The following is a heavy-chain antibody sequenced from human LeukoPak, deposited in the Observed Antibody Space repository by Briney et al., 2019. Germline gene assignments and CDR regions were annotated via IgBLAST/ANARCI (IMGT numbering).Heavy chain of an antibody. CDR2: INPGDSDT. D-gene: IGHD2-2*01. J-gene: IGHJ4*02. V-gene: IGHV5-51*01. Sequence: GESLKISCQGSGYTFTSSWIGWVRQLSGKGLEWMGVINPGDSDTRYSPSFQGQVTIPADKSLSTAFLQWSSLKASDTAMYSCARWLGHCFSTSCYQPFDYWGQGTLVTVSS. CDR3: ARWLGHCFSTSCYQPFDY. CDR1: GYTFTSSW.